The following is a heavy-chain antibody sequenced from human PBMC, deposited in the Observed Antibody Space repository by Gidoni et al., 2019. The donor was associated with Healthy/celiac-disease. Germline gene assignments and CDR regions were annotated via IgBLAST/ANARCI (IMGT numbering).Heavy chain of an antibody. V-gene: IGHV4-59*01. D-gene: IGHD3-22*01. J-gene: IGHJ4*02. CDR1: GGSISSYS. CDR3: ARVGYYYDSSGYYAFDY. Sequence: QVQLQESGPGLVQPSETLSLTCTVSGGSISSYSWSWIRPPPGKGLGWIGYIYNSGSTNYNPSLKSRVTISVDTSKNQFSLKLSSVTAADTAVYYCARVGYYYDSSGYYAFDYWGQGTLVTVSS. CDR2: IYNSGST.